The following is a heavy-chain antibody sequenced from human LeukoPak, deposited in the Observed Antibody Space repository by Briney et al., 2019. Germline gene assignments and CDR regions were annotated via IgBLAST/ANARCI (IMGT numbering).Heavy chain of an antibody. Sequence: GGSLRLSCAASGFTFSSYGMHWVRQAPGKGLEWVAFIRYDGSNKYYADSVKGRFTISRDNSKNTLYLQMNSLRAEDTAVYYCAKDRGIAAKYYYYYYMDVRGKGTTVTISS. D-gene: IGHD6-25*01. CDR2: IRYDGSNK. CDR3: AKDRGIAAKYYYYYYMDV. V-gene: IGHV3-30*02. J-gene: IGHJ6*03. CDR1: GFTFSSYG.